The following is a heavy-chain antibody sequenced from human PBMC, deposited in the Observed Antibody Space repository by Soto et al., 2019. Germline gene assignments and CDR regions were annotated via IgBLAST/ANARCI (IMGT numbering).Heavy chain of an antibody. CDR2: ISWNSAST. CDR1: GFTYEDFA. D-gene: IGHD5-18*01. CDR3: VKDFRRYTNGLDV. V-gene: IGHV3-9*01. J-gene: IGHJ6*02. Sequence: EVQLVESGGGLVEPGKSLRLSCVVSGFTYEDFAMHWVRQAPGKGLEWVSGISWNSASTGYADSVTGRFTISRDNGKNSLYLQMRNLTGDDTAMYYCVKDFRRYTNGLDVWGPGTAVTVSS.